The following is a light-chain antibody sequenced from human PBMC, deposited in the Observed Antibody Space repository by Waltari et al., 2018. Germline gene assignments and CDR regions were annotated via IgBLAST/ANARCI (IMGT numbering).Light chain of an antibody. CDR3: QQYNNWPPAIT. CDR2: DAS. V-gene: IGKV3-15*01. CDR1: QSVSSN. J-gene: IGKJ5*01. Sequence: EIVMTQSPATLSVSPGERATLSCRASQSVSSNLAWYQQKPGQAPRLLIYDASTRATGIPARFSGSGSGTEFTLTISSLQSEDFAVYYCQQYNNWPPAITFGQGTLLEIK.